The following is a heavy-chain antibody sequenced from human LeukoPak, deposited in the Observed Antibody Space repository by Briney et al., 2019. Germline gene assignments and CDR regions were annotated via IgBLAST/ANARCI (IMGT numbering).Heavy chain of an antibody. CDR2: IYYSGST. V-gene: IGHV4-59*08. CDR1: GGSISSYY. CDR3: ARSDSSGYSELFDI. J-gene: IGHJ3*02. Sequence: PSETLSLTCTVSGGSISSYYWSWIRQPPGKGLEWIGYIYYSGSTNYNPSLKSRVTISVDTSKNQFSLKLSSVTAADTAVYYCARSDSSGYSELFDIWGQGTMVTVSS. D-gene: IGHD3-22*01.